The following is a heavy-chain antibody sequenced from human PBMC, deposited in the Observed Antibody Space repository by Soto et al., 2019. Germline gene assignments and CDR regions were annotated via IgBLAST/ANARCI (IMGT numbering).Heavy chain of an antibody. D-gene: IGHD3-22*01. CDR1: GFTFSSYS. CDR3: AREVVITSNWFDP. V-gene: IGHV3-21*01. J-gene: IGHJ5*02. CDR2: ISSSSSYI. Sequence: EVQLVESGGGLVKPGGSLRLSCAASGFTFSSYSMNWVRQAPGKGLEWVSSISSSSSYIYYADSVKGRFTISRDNAKNSLYLQMNSLRAEDTAVYYCAREVVITSNWFDPWGQGTLVTVSS.